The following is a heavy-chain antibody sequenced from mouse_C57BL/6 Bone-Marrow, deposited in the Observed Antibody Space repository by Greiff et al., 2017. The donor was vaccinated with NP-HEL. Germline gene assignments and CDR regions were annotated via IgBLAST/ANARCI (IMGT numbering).Heavy chain of an antibody. D-gene: IGHD2-4*01. Sequence: EVQRVESGGGLVQPGGSLSLSCAASGFTFTDYYMSWVRQPPGKALEWLGFIRNKANGYTTEYSASVKGRFTISRDNSQSILYLQMNALRAEDSATYYCARYRLRQGYYAMDYWGQGTSVTVSS. V-gene: IGHV7-3*01. J-gene: IGHJ4*01. CDR1: GFTFTDYY. CDR2: IRNKANGYTT. CDR3: ARYRLRQGYYAMDY.